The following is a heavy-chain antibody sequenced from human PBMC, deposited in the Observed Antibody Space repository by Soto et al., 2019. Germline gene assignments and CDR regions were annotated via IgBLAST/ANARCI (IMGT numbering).Heavy chain of an antibody. D-gene: IGHD3-10*01. CDR2: ISAYNGNT. CDR3: ARGGELDGSGFFDY. CDR1: GYTFTSYG. J-gene: IGHJ4*02. V-gene: IGHV1-18*01. Sequence: ASGKVSCKASGYTFTSYGIIWVRQAPGQGLEWMGWISAYNGNTNYAQKLQGRVTMTTDTSTSTAYMELRSLRSDDTAVYYCARGGELDGSGFFDYWGQGTLVTVSS.